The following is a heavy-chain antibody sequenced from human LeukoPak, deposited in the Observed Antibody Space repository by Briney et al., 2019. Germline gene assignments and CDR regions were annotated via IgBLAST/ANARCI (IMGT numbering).Heavy chain of an antibody. J-gene: IGHJ4*02. D-gene: IGHD6-6*01. CDR3: ARDQPLSGSSSRKTGDY. V-gene: IGHV1-2*02. CDR1: GYTFTGYY. CDR2: INPNSGGT. Sequence: ASVKVSCKASGYTFTGYYMHWVRQAPGQGLEWMGWINPNSGGTNYAQKFQGRVTMTRDTSISTAYMELSRLRSDDTAVYYCARDQPLSGSSSRKTGDYWGQGTLVTVSS.